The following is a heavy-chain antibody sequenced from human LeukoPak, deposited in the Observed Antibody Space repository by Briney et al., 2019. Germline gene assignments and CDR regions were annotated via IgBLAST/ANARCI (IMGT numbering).Heavy chain of an antibody. CDR3: ARQYCDFWSGYYHYFDY. Sequence: GESLKISCKGSGYSFTNYWIGWVRQMPGKGLEWMGIIYPGDSDTRYSPSFQGQVTISADKSISTAYLQWSSLKASDTAMYYCARQYCDFWSGYYHYFDYWGQGTLVTVSS. CDR2: IYPGDSDT. J-gene: IGHJ4*02. D-gene: IGHD3-3*01. CDR1: GYSFTNYW. V-gene: IGHV5-51*01.